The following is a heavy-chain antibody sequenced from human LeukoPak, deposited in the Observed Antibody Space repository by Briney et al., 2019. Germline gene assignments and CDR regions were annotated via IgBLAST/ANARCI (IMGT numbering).Heavy chain of an antibody. J-gene: IGHJ4*02. CDR1: GFTASSNY. D-gene: IGHD6-13*01. CDR2: IYSGGST. Sequence: GGSLRLSCAASGFTASSNYMSWVRQAPGKGLEWVSVIYSGGSTYYADSVKGRFTISRDNSKNTLYLQMNSLRAEDTAVYYCARGSAPYSSSWPGEYYFDYWGQGTLVTVSS. V-gene: IGHV3-66*01. CDR3: ARGSAPYSSSWPGEYYFDY.